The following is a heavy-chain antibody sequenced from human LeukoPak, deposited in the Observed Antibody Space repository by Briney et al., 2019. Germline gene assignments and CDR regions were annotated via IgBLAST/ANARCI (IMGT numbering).Heavy chain of an antibody. D-gene: IGHD3-22*01. Sequence: PGGSLRLSCASSTFTVSSNYMSWVRQAPGKGLEWVSIIYSVGNTYYADSVKGRFTISRDNSKNTLYLQMTSLRVEDTAVYYCARDYHYDSRGYFDSWGQGTLVTVSS. J-gene: IGHJ4*02. V-gene: IGHV3-66*01. CDR2: IYSVGNT. CDR1: TFTVSSNY. CDR3: ARDYHYDSRGYFDS.